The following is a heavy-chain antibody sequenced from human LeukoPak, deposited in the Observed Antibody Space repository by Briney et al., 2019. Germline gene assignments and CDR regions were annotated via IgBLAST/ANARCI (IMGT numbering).Heavy chain of an antibody. J-gene: IGHJ4*02. CDR2: IYYSGST. V-gene: IGHV4-39*01. CDR1: GGSISSSSYY. CDR3: ARRVWSIAVAGTFDY. D-gene: IGHD6-19*01. Sequence: SETLSLTCTVSGGSISSSSYYWGWIRQPPGKGLEWVGSIYYSGSTYYNPSLKSRVTISVDTSKNQFSLKLSSVTAADTAVYYCARRVWSIAVAGTFDYWGQGTLVTVPS.